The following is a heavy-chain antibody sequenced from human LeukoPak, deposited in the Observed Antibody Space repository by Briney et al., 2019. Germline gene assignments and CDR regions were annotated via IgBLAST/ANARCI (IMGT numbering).Heavy chain of an antibody. CDR1: GNYW. J-gene: IGHJ6*02. CDR3: ASSRTTGIDYYGMDV. CDR2: INSDGSWI. V-gene: IGHV3-74*01. Sequence: PGGSLRLSCAASGNYWMHWVRQAPGKGLVWVSHINSDGSWISYADSVKGRFTISKDNAKNTVYLQMNSLRAEDTAVYYCASSRTTGIDYYGMDVWGQGTTVTVSS. D-gene: IGHD1-1*01.